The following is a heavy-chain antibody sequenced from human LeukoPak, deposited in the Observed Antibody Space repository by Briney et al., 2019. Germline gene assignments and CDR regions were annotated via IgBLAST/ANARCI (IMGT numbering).Heavy chain of an antibody. V-gene: IGHV4-59*08. CDR1: GGSISSYY. Sequence: SETLSLTCTVSGGSISSYYWSWIRQPPGKGLEWIGYIYYSGSINYNPSLKSRVTISVDTSKNQFSLKLSSVTAADTAVYYCARHADIVVVPAAIGYGMDVWGQGTTVTVSS. J-gene: IGHJ6*02. CDR3: ARHADIVVVPAAIGYGMDV. D-gene: IGHD2-2*01. CDR2: IYYSGSI.